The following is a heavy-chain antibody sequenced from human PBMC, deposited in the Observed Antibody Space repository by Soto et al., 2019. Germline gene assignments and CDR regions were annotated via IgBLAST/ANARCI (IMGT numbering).Heavy chain of an antibody. Sequence: PWRSRRLSWSASGFAFSSYAMHCVRQTPRNGLEYVSTISLQGRSTYYADSVKGRSTIHRDDSRYTMYIQMSSLRPDDTAVYYCVNMMIARGAFDLWGEGTLVTVAS. CDR1: GFAFSSYA. D-gene: IGHD2-21*01. CDR2: ISLQGRST. J-gene: IGHJ4*02. V-gene: IGHV3-64D*06. CDR3: VNMMIARGAFDL.